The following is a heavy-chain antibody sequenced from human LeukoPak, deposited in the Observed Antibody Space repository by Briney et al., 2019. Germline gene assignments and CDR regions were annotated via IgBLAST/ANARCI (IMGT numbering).Heavy chain of an antibody. Sequence: PGGSLRLSCAASGFTFRSYSMNWVRQAPGKGLEWVSSISSTSSYEYYADSVKGRFTISRDHAKNSLDLQMNSLRDEDTAVYYCARDPSSMIWYFDLWGRGILVTVSS. D-gene: IGHD3-16*01. CDR2: ISSTSSYE. CDR3: ARDPSSMIWYFDL. V-gene: IGHV3-21*01. J-gene: IGHJ2*01. CDR1: GFTFRSYS.